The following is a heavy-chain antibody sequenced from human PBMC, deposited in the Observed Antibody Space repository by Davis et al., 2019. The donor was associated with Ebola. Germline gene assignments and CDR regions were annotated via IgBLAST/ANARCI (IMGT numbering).Heavy chain of an antibody. CDR3: AKYMGRGYYDSSGYYYGRWYFDL. Sequence: GESLKISCAASGFTFGSYAMHWVRQAPGKGLEWVAVISYDGSNKYYADSVKGRFTISRDNSKNTLYLQMNSLRAEDTAVYYCAKYMGRGYYDSSGYYYGRWYFDLWGRGTLVTVSS. D-gene: IGHD3-22*01. CDR1: GFTFGSYA. CDR2: ISYDGSNK. J-gene: IGHJ2*01. V-gene: IGHV3-30-3*02.